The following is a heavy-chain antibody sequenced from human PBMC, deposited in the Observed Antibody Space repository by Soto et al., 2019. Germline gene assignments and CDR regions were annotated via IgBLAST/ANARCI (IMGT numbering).Heavy chain of an antibody. J-gene: IGHJ5*02. CDR2: IDWDDDK. V-gene: IGHV2-70*12. Sequence: SGPTLVNPTQTLTVTCTFSGFLLSASGMCVSWIRQPPGKALEWLARIDWDDDKHYSTSLKTRLTITKDTSKNQVVLTMTNMDPVDTATYYCAHRGRCDWLSEPYNWFDPWGQGTLVTVAS. D-gene: IGHD3-9*01. CDR1: GFLLSASGMC. CDR3: AHRGRCDWLSEPYNWFDP.